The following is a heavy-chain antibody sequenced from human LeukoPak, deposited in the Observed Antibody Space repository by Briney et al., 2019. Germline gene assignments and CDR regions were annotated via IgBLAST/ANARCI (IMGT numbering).Heavy chain of an antibody. Sequence: SETLSLTCTVSGGSISSGDYYWSWIRQPPGKGLEWIGYIYYSGSTYYNPSLKSRVTISVDTSKNQYSLKLSSVTAADTAVYYCARDSSQQLGGVDYWGQGILVTVSS. J-gene: IGHJ4*02. CDR2: IYYSGST. V-gene: IGHV4-30-4*01. CDR1: GGSISSGDYY. D-gene: IGHD6-13*01. CDR3: ARDSSQQLGGVDY.